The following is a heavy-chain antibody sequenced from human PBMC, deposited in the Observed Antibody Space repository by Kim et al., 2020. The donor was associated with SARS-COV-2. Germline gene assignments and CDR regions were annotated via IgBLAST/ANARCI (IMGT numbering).Heavy chain of an antibody. CDR3: AKERNTTPVLWFGELLLYGMDV. D-gene: IGHD3-10*01. CDR1: GFTFSSYG. V-gene: IGHV3-30*18. Sequence: GGSLRLSCAASGFTFSSYGMHWVRQAPGKGLEWVAVISYDGSNKYYADSVKGRFTISRDNSKNTLYLQMNSLRAEDTAVYYCAKERNTTPVLWFGELLLYGMDVWGPGTTVTVSS. J-gene: IGHJ6*02. CDR2: ISYDGSNK.